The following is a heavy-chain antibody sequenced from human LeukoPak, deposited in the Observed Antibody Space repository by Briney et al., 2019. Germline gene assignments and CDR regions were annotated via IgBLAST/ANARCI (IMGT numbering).Heavy chain of an antibody. CDR1: GFIFSNYG. CDR3: AKASWVSSADAVL. Sequence: GGSLRLSCEVSGFIFSNYGMHWVRQAPARGLEWVASLRGDGSTFYADSVKGRFTLSRDESRNTVYLHLSYLRVEDTAVYYCAKASWVSSADAVLWGQGTPVTVSS. CDR2: LRGDGST. J-gene: IGHJ4*02. V-gene: IGHV3-NL1*01. D-gene: IGHD3-16*01.